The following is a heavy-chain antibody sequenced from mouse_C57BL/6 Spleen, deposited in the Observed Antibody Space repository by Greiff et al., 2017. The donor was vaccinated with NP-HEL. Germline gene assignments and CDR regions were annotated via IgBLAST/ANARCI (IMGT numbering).Heavy chain of an antibody. Sequence: EVKLVESGGGLVQPGESLKLSCESNEYEFPSHDMSWVRKTPEKRLELVAAINSDGGSSYYPDTMERRFIISRDNTKKTLYLQMSSLRSEDTALYYCTRQEREGYFDVWGTGTTVTVSS. CDR2: INSDGGSS. CDR3: TRQEREGYFDV. CDR1: EYEFPSHD. J-gene: IGHJ1*03. V-gene: IGHV5-2*01.